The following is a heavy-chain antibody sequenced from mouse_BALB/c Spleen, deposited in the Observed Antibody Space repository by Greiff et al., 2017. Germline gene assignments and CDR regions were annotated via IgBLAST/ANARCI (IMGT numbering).Heavy chain of an antibody. V-gene: IGHV1-7*01. D-gene: IGHD3-1*01. J-gene: IGHJ3*01. Sequence: QVQLQQSGAELAKPGASVKMSCKASGYTFTSYWMHWVNQRPGQGLEWIGYINPSTGYTEYNQKFKDKATLTADKSSSTAYMQLSSLTSEDSAVYYCARSQRGFAYWGQGTLVTVSA. CDR1: GYTFTSYW. CDR3: ARSQRGFAY. CDR2: INPSTGYT.